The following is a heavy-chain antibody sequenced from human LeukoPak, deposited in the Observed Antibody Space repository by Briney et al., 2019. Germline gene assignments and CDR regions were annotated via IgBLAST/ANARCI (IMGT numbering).Heavy chain of an antibody. J-gene: IGHJ6*02. V-gene: IGHV3-48*03. CDR2: ITISGSTI. CDR1: GFTFTSYE. CDR3: ARDRPRAV. Sequence: GGSLRLSCAASGFTFTSYEMNWVRQAPGKGLEWVSYITISGSTIYYADSVKGRFTISRDNAKNSLYLQMNSLRAEDTAVYYCARDRPRAVWGQGTTVTVSS.